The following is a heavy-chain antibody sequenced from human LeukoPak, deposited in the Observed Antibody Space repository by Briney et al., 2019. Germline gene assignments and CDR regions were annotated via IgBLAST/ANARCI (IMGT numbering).Heavy chain of an antibody. Sequence: PGGSLRLSCAASGFIVSSNYMSWVRQAPGKGPDWVSVFYSGGSTYYADSVKGRFTISRDNSKNTLYLQMNSLRAEDTAVYYCARLDRSSYSGGYSTFDYWGQGTLVTVSS. V-gene: IGHV3-53*01. J-gene: IGHJ4*02. CDR1: GFIVSSNY. D-gene: IGHD1-26*01. CDR3: ARLDRSSYSGGYSTFDY. CDR2: FYSGGST.